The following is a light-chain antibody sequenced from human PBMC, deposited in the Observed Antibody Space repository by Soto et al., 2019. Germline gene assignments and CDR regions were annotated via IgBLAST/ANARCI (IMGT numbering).Light chain of an antibody. CDR2: GAS. J-gene: IGKJ5*01. CDR1: QSININ. V-gene: IGKV3-15*01. Sequence: EIGLTQSPATLSVSPGERATLSCRASQSININLAWYQQKPGQAPRLLIYGASTRATGLPARFSGSGSGTEFTLIISSLQSEDSAVYYCHQYNNWRTFGQGTRLEIK. CDR3: HQYNNWRT.